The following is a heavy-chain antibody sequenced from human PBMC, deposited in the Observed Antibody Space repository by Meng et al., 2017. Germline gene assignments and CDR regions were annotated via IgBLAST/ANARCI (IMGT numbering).Heavy chain of an antibody. CDR1: GFSFSDNY. Sequence: VRRGVFGGGLVKHGGSLQLSCAAAGFSFSDNYMSWIRQAPGKGLEWVSSISSSGSTIYYADSVKGRFTISRDNAKNSLYLQMNSLRAEDTAVYYCARQWELPLTYYFDYWGQGTLVTVSS. CDR3: ARQWELPLTYYFDY. D-gene: IGHD1-26*01. J-gene: IGHJ4*02. V-gene: IGHV3-11*01. CDR2: ISSSGSTI.